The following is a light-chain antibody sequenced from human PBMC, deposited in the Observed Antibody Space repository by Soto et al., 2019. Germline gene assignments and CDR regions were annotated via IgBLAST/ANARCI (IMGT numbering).Light chain of an antibody. Sequence: QSVLTQPASVSGSPGQSITISCTGTSSDVGGYNYVSWYQHHPGKAPKLIIYDVTNRPSGVSNPFSGSKSGNTASLTISGLQPEDEADYYCSSHTTRHNCQIVFGTGTNFTVL. CDR2: DVT. CDR1: SSDVGGYNY. V-gene: IGLV2-14*03. CDR3: SSHTTRHNCQIV. J-gene: IGLJ1*01.